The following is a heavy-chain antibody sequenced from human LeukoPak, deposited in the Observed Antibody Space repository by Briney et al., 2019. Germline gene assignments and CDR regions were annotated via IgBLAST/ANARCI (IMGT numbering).Heavy chain of an antibody. CDR1: GYTFTSYG. V-gene: IGHV1-18*01. CDR2: ISAYNGNT. D-gene: IGHD3-3*01. Sequence: GSSVNVSCKASGYTFTSYGISWVRPAPGQGLEWMGWISAYNGNTNYAQKPQGRVTMTTDTSTSTAYMELRSLRADYAAVYYCARYWDDFWSGYNLVYGFDPCREGGLVTVCS. J-gene: IGHJ5*02. CDR3: ARYWDDFWSGYNLVYGFDP.